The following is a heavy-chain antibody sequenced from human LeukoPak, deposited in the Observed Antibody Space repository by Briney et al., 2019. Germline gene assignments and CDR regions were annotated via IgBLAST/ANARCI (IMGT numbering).Heavy chain of an antibody. CDR2: IKQGGNEK. J-gene: IGHJ4*02. V-gene: IGHV3-7*01. CDR1: GFTFSSSW. D-gene: IGHD3-22*01. Sequence: PGGSLRLSCAASGFTFSSSWMSWVRQAPGKGLEWVANIKQGGNEKFYVDSVRGRFTISRDDATDSLFLQMDSLRAEDTAVYYCVRDAWLSSWGQGTLVTVSS. CDR3: VRDAWLSS.